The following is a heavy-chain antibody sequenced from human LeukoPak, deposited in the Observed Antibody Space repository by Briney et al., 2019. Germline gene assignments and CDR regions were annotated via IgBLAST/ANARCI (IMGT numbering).Heavy chain of an antibody. V-gene: IGHV3-21*01. CDR2: ISSSSTYI. D-gene: IGHD3-22*01. CDR1: GFIFSDYS. CDR3: ARDRYYYDSSGYYLPAH. Sequence: GGSLRLSCAASGFIFSDYSMNWVRQAPGKGLEWVSSISSSSTYIYYADSMKGRFTISRDNSKNTLYLQMNSLRAEDTAVYYCARDRYYYDSSGYYLPAHWGQGTLVTVSS. J-gene: IGHJ4*02.